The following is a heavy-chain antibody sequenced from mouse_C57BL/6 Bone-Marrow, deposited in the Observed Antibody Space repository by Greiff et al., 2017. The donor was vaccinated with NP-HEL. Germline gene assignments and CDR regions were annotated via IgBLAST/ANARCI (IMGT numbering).Heavy chain of an antibody. V-gene: IGHV7-1*01. Sequence: EVQGVESGGGLVQSGRSLRLSCATSGFTFSDFYMEWVRQAPGKGLEWIAASRNKANDYTTEYSASVKGRFIVSRDTSQSILYLQMNALRAEDTAIYYCARDARTRGAMDYWGQGTSVTVSS. CDR1: GFTFSDFY. J-gene: IGHJ4*01. CDR2: SRNKANDYTT. CDR3: ARDARTRGAMDY.